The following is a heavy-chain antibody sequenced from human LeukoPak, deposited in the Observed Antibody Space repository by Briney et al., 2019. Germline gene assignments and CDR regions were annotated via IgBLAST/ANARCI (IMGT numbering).Heavy chain of an antibody. D-gene: IGHD1-26*01. Sequence: ASVKVSCKASGYTFTGYFMHWVRQAPGQGLEWMGWINPNNGGTNYALKFQGRVTLTRDTSISTTYMELTSLRSDDTAVYYCAIRWGGSYQLDYWGQGTLVTVSS. CDR1: GYTFTGYF. J-gene: IGHJ4*02. V-gene: IGHV1-2*02. CDR2: INPNNGGT. CDR3: AIRWGGSYQLDY.